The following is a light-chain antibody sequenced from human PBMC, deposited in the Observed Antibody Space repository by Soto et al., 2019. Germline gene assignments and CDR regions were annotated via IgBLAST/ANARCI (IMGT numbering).Light chain of an antibody. Sequence: QSALSQPASVSGSPGQAVTISCTGTSSDVGAYDRVCWYQQHPGTAPKLMIYDVSNRPSGVSHRFSGSKSGNTASLTISGLQAEDDAAYYCSSSTSSSTPYVFGTGTKLTVL. CDR3: SSSTSSSTPYV. V-gene: IGLV2-14*01. J-gene: IGLJ1*01. CDR1: SSDVGAYDR. CDR2: DVS.